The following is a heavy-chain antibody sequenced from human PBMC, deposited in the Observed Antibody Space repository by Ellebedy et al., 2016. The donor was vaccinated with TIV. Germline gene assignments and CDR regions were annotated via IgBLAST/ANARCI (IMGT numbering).Heavy chain of an antibody. CDR3: ARQGSSGWHDPIDY. Sequence: ASVKVSCXGSGYTFHSYLITWVRQAPGHGLEWMGWVSPYNGNTNYTQNFQDRVAMTTDLSTSTAYMELRSLRSDDTAVYYCARQGSSGWHDPIDYWGQGTLVTVSS. V-gene: IGHV1-18*01. D-gene: IGHD6-19*01. CDR1: GYTFHSYL. CDR2: VSPYNGNT. J-gene: IGHJ4*02.